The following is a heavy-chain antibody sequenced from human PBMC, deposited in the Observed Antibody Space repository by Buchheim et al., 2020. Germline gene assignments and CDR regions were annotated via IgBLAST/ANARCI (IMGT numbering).Heavy chain of an antibody. CDR3: ARDFGY. CDR1: GGSIGSATYY. D-gene: IGHD3-10*01. CDR2: FKDSGST. V-gene: IGHV4-39*02. J-gene: IGHJ4*02. Sequence: QLQLQESGPGLVRPSETLSLTCSVSGGSIGSATYYWGWFRPSPGKGLEWIGSFKDSGSTFYNPSLKSRVAISAATSKAQFSLNLNSVTAADTAVYYCARDFGYWGQGIL.